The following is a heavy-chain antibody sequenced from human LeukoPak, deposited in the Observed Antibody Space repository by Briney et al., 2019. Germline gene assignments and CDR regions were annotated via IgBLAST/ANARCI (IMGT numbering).Heavy chain of an antibody. CDR2: ISSRGRTI. D-gene: IGHD6-6*01. Sequence: PGGSLRLSCAASGFTFSDHYMNWIRQAPGKGLEWVSYISSRGRTISYADSVKGRFTIFRDNAKNSLYLQMNSLRAENTAVYFCAREISSRQLDTWGQGTLVTVSS. J-gene: IGHJ5*02. CDR3: AREISSRQLDT. V-gene: IGHV3-11*04. CDR1: GFTFSDHY.